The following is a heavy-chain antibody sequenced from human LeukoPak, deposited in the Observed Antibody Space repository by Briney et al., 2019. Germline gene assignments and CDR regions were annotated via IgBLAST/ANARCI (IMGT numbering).Heavy chain of an antibody. J-gene: IGHJ4*02. D-gene: IGHD3-22*01. V-gene: IGHV3-30*03. CDR2: ISYDGSNK. CDR3: ARDFSSGLRYFDY. CDR1: GFTFSSYG. Sequence: GRSLRLSCAASGFTFSSYGMHWVRQAPGKGLEWVAVISYDGSNKYYADSVKGRFTISRDNSKNTLYLQMNSLRAEDTAVYYCARDFSSGLRYFDYWGQGTLVTVSS.